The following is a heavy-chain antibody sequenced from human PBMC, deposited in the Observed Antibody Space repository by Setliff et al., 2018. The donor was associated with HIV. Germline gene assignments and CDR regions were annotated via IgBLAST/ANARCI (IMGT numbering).Heavy chain of an antibody. CDR1: GDSISSGGYY. V-gene: IGHV4-31*03. CDR2: IYYSGAT. CDR3: ASGRGAKGGYDYFGS. J-gene: IGHJ4*02. Sequence: KPSETLSLTCTVSGDSISSGGYYWSWIRQLPGKGLEWIGYIYYSGATYYNPSLKNRVTISLDTSKSQFSLKLTSVTAADTALYYCASGRGAKGGYDYFGSWGQGTLVTV. D-gene: IGHD5-12*01.